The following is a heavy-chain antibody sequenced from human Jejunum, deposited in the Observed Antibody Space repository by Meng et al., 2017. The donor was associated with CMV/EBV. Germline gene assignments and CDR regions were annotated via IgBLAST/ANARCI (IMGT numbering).Heavy chain of an antibody. Sequence: ASGYTFTYSFSHWVRQAPGQGLEWLGWMNPNSGGTRSAQTFQGKVTMTRDTSINMAYMELSGLTSADTAVYYCARVVMAEQQLDYWGQGTLVTVSS. CDR2: MNPNSGGT. D-gene: IGHD1/OR15-1a*01. CDR3: ARVVMAEQQLDY. CDR1: GYTFTYSF. J-gene: IGHJ4*02. V-gene: IGHV1-2*02.